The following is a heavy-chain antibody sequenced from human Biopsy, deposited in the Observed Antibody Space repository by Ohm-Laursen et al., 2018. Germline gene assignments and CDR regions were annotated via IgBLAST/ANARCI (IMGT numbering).Heavy chain of an antibody. CDR2: INKAGTT. Sequence: SVTLSFTCAVFGKTFSDYQWSWIRQPPGKGLVWIGQINKAGTTNFNPSHKSRVSISENASKYEFSLRLTFGTAADTVVYLCGNEVHGRDYWGLGAQVTVSS. J-gene: IGHJ4*02. CDR3: GNEVHGRDY. D-gene: IGHD2-15*01. CDR1: GKTFSDYQ. V-gene: IGHV4-34*08.